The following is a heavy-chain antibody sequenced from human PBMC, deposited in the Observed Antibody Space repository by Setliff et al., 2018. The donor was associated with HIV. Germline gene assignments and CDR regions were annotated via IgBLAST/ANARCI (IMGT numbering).Heavy chain of an antibody. D-gene: IGHD5-12*01. V-gene: IGHV4-38-2*01. CDR2: INHSGST. CDR3: ARRLNSAYID. Sequence: SETLSLTCAVSGYSISSGYYWGWIRQPPGKGREWIGEINHSGSTNYNPSLKSRVSISPFPSKNEFSLKLTSVTAADTAVYYCARRLNSAYIDWGQGALVTVSS. J-gene: IGHJ4*02. CDR1: GYSISSGYY.